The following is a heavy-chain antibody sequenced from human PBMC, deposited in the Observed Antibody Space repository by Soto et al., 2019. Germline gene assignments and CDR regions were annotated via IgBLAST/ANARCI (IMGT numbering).Heavy chain of an antibody. V-gene: IGHV3-48*03. CDR2: IDYSGETI. Sequence: EVQLVESGGGLVQPGGSLRLSCAASGFTFSSYEMNWLRQAPGKGLEWISYIDYSGETIYYADSVKGRFTISRDNAKNSLYLQMNSLRAEDTAVYYCASPWGSFDCWGQGTLVTVSS. D-gene: IGHD7-27*01. CDR3: ASPWGSFDC. J-gene: IGHJ4*02. CDR1: GFTFSSYE.